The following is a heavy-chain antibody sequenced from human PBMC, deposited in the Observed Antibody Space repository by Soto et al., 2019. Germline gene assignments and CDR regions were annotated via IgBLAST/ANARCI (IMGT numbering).Heavy chain of an antibody. Sequence: PGGSLRLSCAASGFTFSSYWMSWVRQAPGKGLEWVANIKQDGSEKYYVDSVKGRFTISRDNAKNSLYLQMNSLRAEDTAVYYCARAITIFGVVIRYFDLWGRGTLVTVSS. V-gene: IGHV3-7*01. CDR1: GFTFSSYW. CDR2: IKQDGSEK. CDR3: ARAITIFGVVIRYFDL. J-gene: IGHJ2*01. D-gene: IGHD3-3*01.